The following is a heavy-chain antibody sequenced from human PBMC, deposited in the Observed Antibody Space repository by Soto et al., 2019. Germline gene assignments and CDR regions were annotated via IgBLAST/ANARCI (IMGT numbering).Heavy chain of an antibody. Sequence: GGSLRLSCTASGFTFSSHAMSWVRQAPGKQLEWVSAISGSAGLTFYADSVKGRFTISRDNSKNTLYLQMNSLRAEDTAVYYCAKDWVSGSSPYWGQGTLVTVSS. CDR2: ISGSAGLT. CDR1: GFTFSSHA. J-gene: IGHJ4*02. D-gene: IGHD2-15*01. V-gene: IGHV3-23*01. CDR3: AKDWVSGSSPY.